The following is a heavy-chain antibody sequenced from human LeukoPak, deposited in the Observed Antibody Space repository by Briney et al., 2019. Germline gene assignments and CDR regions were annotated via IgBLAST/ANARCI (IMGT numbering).Heavy chain of an antibody. CDR2: ITSSGTTT. V-gene: IGHV3-11*01. CDR1: GFTFSDYF. Sequence: GGSLRLSCAASGFTFSDYFMTWIRQAPGKGLEYISFITSSGTTTYYADSVKGRFTISRDNSKNTLSLQMNSLRAEDTATYYCAVSSGLYAAFDYWGQGTLVTVSS. CDR3: AVSSGLYAAFDY. J-gene: IGHJ4*02. D-gene: IGHD6-19*01.